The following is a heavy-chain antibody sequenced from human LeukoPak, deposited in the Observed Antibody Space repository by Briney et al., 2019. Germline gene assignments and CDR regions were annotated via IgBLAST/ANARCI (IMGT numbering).Heavy chain of an antibody. Sequence: SGPTLVKPTQTLTLTCTFSGFSLSTSGVGVDWIRQPPGKALEWLALIYWDDDKRYSPSLQSRLTITKDTSKNQVVLTMTNMDPVDTATYYCAHGTDYDFWSGSSGGFDYWGQGTLVTVSS. CDR3: AHGTDYDFWSGSSGGFDY. CDR2: IYWDDDK. V-gene: IGHV2-5*02. D-gene: IGHD3-3*01. J-gene: IGHJ4*02. CDR1: GFSLSTSGVG.